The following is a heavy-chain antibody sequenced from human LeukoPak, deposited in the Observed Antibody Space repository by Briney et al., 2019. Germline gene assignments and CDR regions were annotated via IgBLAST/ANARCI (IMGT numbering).Heavy chain of an antibody. V-gene: IGHV5-51*01. D-gene: IGHD3-10*01. Sequence: GESLKISGQGSGYIFANYWIGWVRQMPGKGLEWRGIIYPGDADTRYRPSRQGQVTISADKSISTAYLQWSSMKASDTAMYYCARHLIRYYGSGITSGYMDVWGKGTTVTVSS. CDR2: IYPGDADT. CDR1: GYIFANYW. J-gene: IGHJ6*03. CDR3: ARHLIRYYGSGITSGYMDV.